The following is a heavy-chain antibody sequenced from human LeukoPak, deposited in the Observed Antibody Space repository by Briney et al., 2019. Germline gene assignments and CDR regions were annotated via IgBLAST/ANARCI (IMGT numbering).Heavy chain of an antibody. D-gene: IGHD1-26*01. Sequence: GGSLRLSCAASGITLGGYWMSWVRQAPGKGLEWVANIKPDGREENYVDSVKGRFTISRANAKNSLSLQMNSLRGDDTAVYYCVRDRGRASTDYWGQGALVTVSS. CDR2: IKPDGREE. CDR3: VRDRGRASTDY. CDR1: GITLGGYW. V-gene: IGHV3-7*01. J-gene: IGHJ4*02.